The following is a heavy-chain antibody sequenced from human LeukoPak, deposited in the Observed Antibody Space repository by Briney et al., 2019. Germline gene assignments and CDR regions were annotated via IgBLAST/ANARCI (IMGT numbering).Heavy chain of an antibody. V-gene: IGHV1-69*06. D-gene: IGHD2-21*02. CDR1: GGTFSSYA. J-gene: IGHJ5*02. CDR2: IIPIFGTA. Sequence: SVKVSCKASGGTFSSYAISWVRQAPGQGLEWMGGIIPIFGTANYAQKFQGRVTITADKSTSTAYMELSSLRSEDTAVYYCARDSIILNCGGDCYSAWFDPWGQGTLVTVSS. CDR3: ARDSIILNCGGDCYSAWFDP.